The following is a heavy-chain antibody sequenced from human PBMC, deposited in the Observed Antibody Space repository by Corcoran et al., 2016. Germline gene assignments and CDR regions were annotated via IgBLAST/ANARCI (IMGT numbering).Heavy chain of an antibody. Sequence: QVQLQQWGAGLLKPSETLSLTCAVYGGSFSGYYWSWIRQPPGKGLEWIGEINHSGSTNYNPSLKSRVTISVDTSKNQFSLKLSSVTAADTALYHCARGPTGTTGVLDYWGQGTLVTVSS. CDR3: ARGPTGTTGVLDY. J-gene: IGHJ4*02. CDR2: INHSGST. V-gene: IGHV4-34*01. CDR1: GGSFSGYY. D-gene: IGHD4-17*01.